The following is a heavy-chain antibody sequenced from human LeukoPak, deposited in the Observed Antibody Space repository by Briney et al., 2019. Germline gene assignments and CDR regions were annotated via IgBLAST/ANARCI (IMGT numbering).Heavy chain of an antibody. Sequence: GGSLRLSCAASGFTFSSYAMSWVRQAPGKGLEWVSAISGSGGSTYYADSVKGRFTISRDNSKNTLYLQMNSLRAEDTAVYYCAKDPRYGSGSYYNVFDYWGQGTLVTVSS. CDR3: AKDPRYGSGSYYNVFDY. CDR1: GFTFSSYA. V-gene: IGHV3-23*01. CDR2: ISGSGGST. J-gene: IGHJ4*02. D-gene: IGHD3-10*01.